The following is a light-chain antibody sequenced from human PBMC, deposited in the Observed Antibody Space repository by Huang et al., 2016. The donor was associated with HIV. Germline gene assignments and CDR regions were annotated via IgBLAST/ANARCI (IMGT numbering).Light chain of an antibody. Sequence: EVVLTQSPATLSLSPGERATLSCRASQSVTNYLAWYQQKPGQPPRLLIYDASNRATGVPARFSGSGSGTDFTLTSSSLEPEDCAVYYCQQRGNWPPVTFGGGTKVEIK. CDR1: QSVTNY. CDR3: QQRGNWPPVT. CDR2: DAS. J-gene: IGKJ4*01. V-gene: IGKV3-11*01.